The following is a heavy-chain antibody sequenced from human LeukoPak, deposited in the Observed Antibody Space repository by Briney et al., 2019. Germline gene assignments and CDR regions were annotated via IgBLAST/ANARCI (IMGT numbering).Heavy chain of an antibody. D-gene: IGHD3-10*01. J-gene: IGHJ5*02. CDR1: GVSLSGYY. Sequence: SETLSLTCAVSGVSLSGYYWGWIRQTPGKGLEWIGEINHSGRTNYNPSLKSRVTISVDTSKNQFSLKLSSVTAADTAVYYCARHFLYYSGFGELLTPNWFDPWGQGTLVTVSS. V-gene: IGHV4-34*01. CDR3: ARHFLYYSGFGELLTPNWFDP. CDR2: INHSGRT.